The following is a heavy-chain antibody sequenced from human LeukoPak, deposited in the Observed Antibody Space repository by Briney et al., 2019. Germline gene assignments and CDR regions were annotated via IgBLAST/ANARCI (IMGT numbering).Heavy chain of an antibody. CDR2: ISGSGGST. J-gene: IGHJ4*02. V-gene: IGHV3-23*01. Sequence: GGSLRLSCAASGFTFSSYAMNWVRQAPGKGLEWVSVISGSGGSTYYADSVKGWFTISRDNSKSTLYLQMNSLRVEDTAVYYCAKDSGSYRYFDYWGQGTLVTVSS. CDR1: GFTFSSYA. CDR3: AKDSGSYRYFDY. D-gene: IGHD1-26*01.